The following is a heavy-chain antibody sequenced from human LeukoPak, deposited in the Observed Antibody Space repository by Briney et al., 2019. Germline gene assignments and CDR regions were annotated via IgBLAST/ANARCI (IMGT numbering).Heavy chain of an antibody. CDR1: GLTLSDQY. J-gene: IGHJ6*04. CDR2: TTSKGNNYIT. Sequence: PGGSLRLSCVVSGLTLSDQYMEWVRQAPGKGLEWVGRTTSKGNNYITEYAASVRGRFTISRDGSRNSVYLQMNSLRTEDTAVYYCARMTFGGMDVWGKGATVTVSS. CDR3: ARMTFGGMDV. V-gene: IGHV3-72*01. D-gene: IGHD3-16*01.